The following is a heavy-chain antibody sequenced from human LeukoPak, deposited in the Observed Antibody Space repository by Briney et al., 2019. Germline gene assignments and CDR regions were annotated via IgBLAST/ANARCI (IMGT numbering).Heavy chain of an antibody. D-gene: IGHD3-9*01. Sequence: SVKVSCKASGGTFSSYAISWVRQAPGQGLEWMGGIIPIFGTANYAQKFQGRVTITADESTSTAYMELSSLRSEDTAVYYCARAYYDISTGYQNNYYGMDVWGQGTTVTVSS. CDR2: IIPIFGTA. V-gene: IGHV1-69*13. J-gene: IGHJ6*02. CDR3: ARAYYDISTGYQNNYYGMDV. CDR1: GGTFSSYA.